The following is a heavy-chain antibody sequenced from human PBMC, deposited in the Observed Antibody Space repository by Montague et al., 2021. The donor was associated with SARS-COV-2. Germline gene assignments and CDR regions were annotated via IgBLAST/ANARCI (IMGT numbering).Heavy chain of an antibody. Sequence: SLRLSCAASGFTFSSYGMHWVRQAPGKGLEWVAVICYDGSNKYYADSVKGRFTISRDNSKNTLYLQMNSLRAEDTAVYYWARGLKTSDFWSGTVEWLGDYYYYGMDVWGQGTTVTVSS. D-gene: IGHD3-3*01. CDR1: GFTFSSYG. CDR3: ARGLKTSDFWSGTVEWLGDYYYYGMDV. V-gene: IGHV3-33*01. CDR2: ICYDGSNK. J-gene: IGHJ6*02.